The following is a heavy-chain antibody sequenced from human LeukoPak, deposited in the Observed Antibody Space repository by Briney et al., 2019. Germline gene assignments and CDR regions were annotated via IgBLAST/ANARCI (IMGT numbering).Heavy chain of an antibody. CDR2: IYHSGST. Sequence: GSLRLSCAASGFTFSDYYMTWIRQPPGKGLEWIGSIYHSGSTYYNPSLKSRVTISVDTSKNQFSLKLSSVTAADTAVYYCASLKEYYYYMDVWGKGTTVTVSS. CDR3: ASLKEYYYYMDV. CDR1: GFTFSDYY. J-gene: IGHJ6*03. V-gene: IGHV4-38-2*01.